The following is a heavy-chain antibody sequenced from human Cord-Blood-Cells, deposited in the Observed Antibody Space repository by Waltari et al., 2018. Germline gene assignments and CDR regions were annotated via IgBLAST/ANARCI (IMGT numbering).Heavy chain of an antibody. CDR3: ARADVDTAIDY. D-gene: IGHD5-18*01. CDR1: GYPFTSSA. V-gene: IGHV1-8*01. Sequence: QVQLVQSGAEVKKPGAPVKVSCTASGYPFTSSAIHWLRQATGQGLEWRGWKNPNSGNTGYAQKFQGRVTMTRNTSISTAYMELSSLRSEDTAVYYCARADVDTAIDYWGQGTLVTVSS. J-gene: IGHJ4*02. CDR2: KNPNSGNT.